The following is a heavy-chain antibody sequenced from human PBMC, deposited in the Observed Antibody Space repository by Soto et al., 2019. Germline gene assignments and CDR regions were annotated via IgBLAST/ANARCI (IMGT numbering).Heavy chain of an antibody. D-gene: IGHD6-19*01. Sequence: EVQLVESGGGLVQPGGSLRLSCAASGFTFSSYSMNWVRQAPGKGLEWVSGMSGSGASTYYADSVKGRFTISRDNSKNTLYLQMNSLRGEDTAIYYCAKVGSGWYYFDYWGQGTLVTVSS. CDR2: MSGSGAST. CDR1: GFTFSSYS. V-gene: IGHV3-23*04. CDR3: AKVGSGWYYFDY. J-gene: IGHJ4*02.